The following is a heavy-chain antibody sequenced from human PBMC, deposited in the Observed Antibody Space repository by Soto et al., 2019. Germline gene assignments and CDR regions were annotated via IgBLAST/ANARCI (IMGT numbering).Heavy chain of an antibody. CDR3: ARDNGYYDILTGYYYGMDV. Sequence: ETLSLTCTVSGGSISSYYWSWIRQPPGKGLEWIGYIYYSGSTNYNPSLKSRVTISVDTSKNQFSLKLSSVTAADTAVYYCARDNGYYDILTGYYYGMDVWGQGTTVTVSS. CDR2: IYYSGST. CDR1: GGSISSYY. V-gene: IGHV4-59*01. D-gene: IGHD3-9*01. J-gene: IGHJ6*02.